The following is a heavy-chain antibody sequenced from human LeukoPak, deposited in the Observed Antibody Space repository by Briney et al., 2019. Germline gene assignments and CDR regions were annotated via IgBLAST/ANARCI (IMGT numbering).Heavy chain of an antibody. V-gene: IGHV4-59*01. D-gene: IGHD6-13*01. CDR2: VDHTGST. J-gene: IGHJ6*03. CDR1: GGSISSYY. CDR3: ARGRVSSSTWYNTYYYYFYMDL. Sequence: SETLSLTCTVSGGSISSYYWSWIRQPPGKGLEWIGYVDHTGSTNFNPSLNGRVSISRDTTKNLFSLRLRSVTAADTAVYFCARGRVSSSTWYNTYYYYFYMDLWGKGTTVTVSS.